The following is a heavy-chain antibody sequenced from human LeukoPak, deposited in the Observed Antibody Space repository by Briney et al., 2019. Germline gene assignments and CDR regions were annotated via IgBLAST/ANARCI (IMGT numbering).Heavy chain of an antibody. CDR1: GGTFSSYA. CDR2: IIPISGTT. V-gene: IGHV1-69*13. J-gene: IGHJ5*02. Sequence: ASVKVSCKASGGTFSSYAISWVRQAPGQGLEWMGKIIPISGTTNYAQKFQGRVTFTADESTSTAYMELSSLRSEDTALYYCARKLRLGGNWFDPWGQGTLVTVSS. D-gene: IGHD1-26*01. CDR3: ARKLRLGGNWFDP.